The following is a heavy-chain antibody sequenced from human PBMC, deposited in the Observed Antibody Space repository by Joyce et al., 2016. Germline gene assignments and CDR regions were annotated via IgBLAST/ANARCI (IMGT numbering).Heavy chain of an antibody. V-gene: IGHV1-2*04. CDR2: INPNSGGT. CDR1: GYTFTANY. J-gene: IGHJ4*02. Sequence: QVQLVQSGAEVKKPGASVKVSCKASGYTFTANYRHWVRQAPGQGLEWMGWINPNSGGTNYAQKFQGWLTMTRDTSISTAYMELSRLRSDDTAVYYCARGRGNWKSPYYFDYWGQGTLVTVSS. CDR3: ARGRGNWKSPYYFDY. D-gene: IGHD1-20*01.